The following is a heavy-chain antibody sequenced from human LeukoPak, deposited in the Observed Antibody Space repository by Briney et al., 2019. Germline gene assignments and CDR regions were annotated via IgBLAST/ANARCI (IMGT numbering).Heavy chain of an antibody. CDR3: ARGYCSGGSCYSFGYYYGMDV. J-gene: IGHJ6*02. CDR2: ISSSSSYI. D-gene: IGHD2-15*01. V-gene: IGHV3-21*01. CDR1: GFTFSSYS. Sequence: KPGGSLRLSCAASGFTFSSYSMNWVRQAPGKGLEWVSSISSSSSYIYYADSVKGRFTISRDNAKNSLYLQMNSLRAEDTAVYYCARGYCSGGSCYSFGYYYGMDVWGQGTTVTVSS.